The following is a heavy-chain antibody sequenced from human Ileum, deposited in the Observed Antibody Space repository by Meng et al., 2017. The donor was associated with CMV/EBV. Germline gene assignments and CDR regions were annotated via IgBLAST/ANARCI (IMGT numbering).Heavy chain of an antibody. D-gene: IGHD2-8*01. V-gene: IGHV3-30*02. CDR2: IRYDRSNK. J-gene: IGHJ5*02. Sequence: TFSRYGMHWVRQAQGKGLEWVAFIRYDRSNKYYADSVKGRFTISRDNSKNTLYLQMNSLRAEDTAVYYCAKAIYCTNGVCYTGSWFDPWGQGTLVTVSS. CDR1: TFSRYG. CDR3: AKAIYCTNGVCYTGSWFDP.